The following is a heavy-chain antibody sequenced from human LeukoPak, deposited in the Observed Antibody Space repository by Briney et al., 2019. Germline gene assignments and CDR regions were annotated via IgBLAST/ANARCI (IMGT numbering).Heavy chain of an antibody. J-gene: IGHJ4*02. Sequence: ASVKVSCKASGYTFTNNYMHWVRQAPGQGLEWMGWINPNSGGTNYAQKFQGRVTMTRDTSISTAYMELSRLRSDDTAVYYCARVYLGVYYYGSSGYSHLDYWGQGTLVTVSS. V-gene: IGHV1-2*02. CDR1: GYTFTNNY. D-gene: IGHD3-22*01. CDR2: INPNSGGT. CDR3: ARVYLGVYYYGSSGYSHLDY.